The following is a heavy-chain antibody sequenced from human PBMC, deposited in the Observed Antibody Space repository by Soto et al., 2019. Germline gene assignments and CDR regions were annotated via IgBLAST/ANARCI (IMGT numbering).Heavy chain of an antibody. J-gene: IGHJ4*02. D-gene: IGHD3-22*01. CDR1: GYSFSSYG. CDR2: INTYNGNR. Sequence: QVQLVQSGDELRKPGASVKVSCKASGYSFSSYGINWVRQAPGQGLEWMGRINTYNGNRNYAQKFEDRLTMTTATSTNTVYMELRSLKSDDTAIYYCARDRLRGYDSSGFYSWGQGTLVTVSS. CDR3: ARDRLRGYDSSGFYS. V-gene: IGHV1-18*01.